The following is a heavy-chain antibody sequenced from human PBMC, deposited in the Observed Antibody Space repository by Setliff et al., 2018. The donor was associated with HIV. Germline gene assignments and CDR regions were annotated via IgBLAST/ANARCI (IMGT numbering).Heavy chain of an antibody. CDR3: ASLFHDTSAPWLYYFDY. V-gene: IGHV4-61*02. D-gene: IGHD3-22*01. CDR2: IYTSGRT. Sequence: PSETLSLTCTVSGGAISSGSHYWSWIRQPAGKGLGWIGLIYTSGRTNYNPSLKSRVTISIDRSKNQFSLNLISVTAADTALYSCASLFHDTSAPWLYYFDYWGQGTLVTVSS. J-gene: IGHJ4*02. CDR1: GGAISSGSHY.